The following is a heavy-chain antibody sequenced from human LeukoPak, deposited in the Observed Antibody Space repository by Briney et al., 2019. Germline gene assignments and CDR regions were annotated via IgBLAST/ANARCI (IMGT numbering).Heavy chain of an antibody. V-gene: IGHV1-8*01. Sequence: ASVKVSCKASGYTFTSYDINWVRQATGQGLEWMGWMNPSSGNTGYAQKFQGRVTMTRNTSISTAYMELSSLRSEDTAVYYCARMTWYYGSGSYYYYYCMDVWGQGTTVTVSS. J-gene: IGHJ6*02. CDR2: MNPSSGNT. CDR3: ARMTWYYGSGSYYYYYCMDV. CDR1: GYTFTSYD. D-gene: IGHD3-10*01.